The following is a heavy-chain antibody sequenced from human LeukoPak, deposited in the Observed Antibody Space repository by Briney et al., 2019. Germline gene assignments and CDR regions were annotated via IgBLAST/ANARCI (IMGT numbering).Heavy chain of an antibody. Sequence: TGGSLRLSCAASGFTFSSYAMSWVRQAPGKGLEWVSAISGSGGSTYYALSVKGLFTIYRDNSKNTLYLQMNSLRAEDTAVYYCAKDVVYDLFDYWGQGTLVTVSS. D-gene: IGHD5/OR15-5a*01. V-gene: IGHV3-23*01. J-gene: IGHJ4*02. CDR1: GFTFSSYA. CDR2: ISGSGGST. CDR3: AKDVVYDLFDY.